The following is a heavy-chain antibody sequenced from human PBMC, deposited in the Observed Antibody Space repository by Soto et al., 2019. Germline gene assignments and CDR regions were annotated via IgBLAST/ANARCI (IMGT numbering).Heavy chain of an antibody. CDR1: GGNFSNYG. J-gene: IGHJ5*02. V-gene: IGHV1-69*01. Sequence: QVQLVQSGAEVKKPGSSVTVSCKASGGNFSNYGISWVRQAPGQGLEYMGGIVPLFGTTNYAHKFRGRVTITADESTSTVDMEVSSLKSEDTAVYFCARASGRSWYNWFDPWGQGTLVTVST. CDR2: IVPLFGTT. D-gene: IGHD6-13*01. CDR3: ARASGRSWYNWFDP.